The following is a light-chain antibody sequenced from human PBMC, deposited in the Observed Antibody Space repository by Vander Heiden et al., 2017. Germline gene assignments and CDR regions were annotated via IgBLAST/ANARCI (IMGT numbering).Light chain of an antibody. CDR1: TSDVVAYNY. CDR3: SSHAGSNNYA. Sequence: QSALTPPPSASAPPGHSVTVSCTGTTSDVVAYNYVSWYQQHPGKAPKLIINEDTKRPSGVPDRFSASKSGDTASLTVSGLQAEDEADYYCSSHAGSNNYAFGTGTKVTVL. V-gene: IGLV2-8*01. J-gene: IGLJ1*01. CDR2: EDT.